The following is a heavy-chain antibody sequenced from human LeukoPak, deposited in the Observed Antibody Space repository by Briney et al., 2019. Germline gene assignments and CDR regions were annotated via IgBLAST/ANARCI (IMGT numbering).Heavy chain of an antibody. Sequence: SLRLSCAASGFTFDDYAMHWVRQAPGKGLEWVSGISWNSGSIGYADSVKGRFTISRDNAKNSLYLQMNSLRAEDTALYYCAKVPSGVLIGHYFDYWGQGTLVTVSS. J-gene: IGHJ4*02. D-gene: IGHD2/OR15-2a*01. CDR3: AKVPSGVLIGHYFDY. CDR2: ISWNSGSI. CDR1: GFTFDDYA. V-gene: IGHV3-9*01.